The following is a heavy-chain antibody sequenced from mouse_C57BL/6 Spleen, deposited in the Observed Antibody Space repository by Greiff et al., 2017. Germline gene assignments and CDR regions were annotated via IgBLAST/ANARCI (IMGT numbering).Heavy chain of an antibody. CDR1: GYAFSSSW. V-gene: IGHV1-82*01. CDR2: IYPGDGDT. J-gene: IGHJ4*01. CDR3: ARKDYDGYYYAMDY. D-gene: IGHD2-4*01. Sequence: QVQLQQSGPELVKPGASVKISCKASGYAFSSSWMNWVKQRPGKGLEWIGRIYPGDGDTNYNGKFKGKATLTADKSSSTAYMQLSSLTSEDSAVYFCARKDYDGYYYAMDYWGQGTSVTVSS.